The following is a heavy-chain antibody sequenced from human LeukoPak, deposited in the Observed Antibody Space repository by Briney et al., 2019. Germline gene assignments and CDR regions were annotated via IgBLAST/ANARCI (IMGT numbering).Heavy chain of an antibody. V-gene: IGHV1-2*02. J-gene: IGHJ3*02. CDR1: GYTFTGYY. CDR2: INPNSGGT. D-gene: IGHD5-24*01. Sequence: ASVKVSCKASGYTFTGYYMHWVRQAPGQGLEWMGWINPNSGGTNYAQKFQGRVTMTRDTSISTAYMELSRLRSDDTAVYYCARAPGATSHDAFDIWGQGTMVTVSS. CDR3: ARAPGATSHDAFDI.